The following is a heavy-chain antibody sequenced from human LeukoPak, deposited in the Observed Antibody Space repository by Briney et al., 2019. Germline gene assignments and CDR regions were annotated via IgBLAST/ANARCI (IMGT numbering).Heavy chain of an antibody. CDR3: VRGNYDSRGYSNAFDI. V-gene: IGHV4-59*01. CDR1: GGSISSYH. J-gene: IGHJ3*02. D-gene: IGHD3-22*01. CDR2: ISYSGST. Sequence: SETLSLTCTVSGGSISSYHWSWIRQPPGKRLEWIGFISYSGSTNSNPSLKSRVAISIDTSENQFSLKLSSVAAADTAVYYCVRGNYDSRGYSNAFDIWGQGAMVTVSS.